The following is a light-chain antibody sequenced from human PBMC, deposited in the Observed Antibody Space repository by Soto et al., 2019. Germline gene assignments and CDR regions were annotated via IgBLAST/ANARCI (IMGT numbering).Light chain of an antibody. CDR1: QSVSSS. Sequence: EIVMAQSPATLSVSTGERATLSCRASQSVSSSLAWYQQKPGQAPRLLIYGASNRATGIPARFSGSGSGTDFTLTISSLDPEDFAIYYCQQRGSWPWTFGQGTKVDIK. CDR3: QQRGSWPWT. V-gene: IGKV3-11*01. J-gene: IGKJ1*01. CDR2: GAS.